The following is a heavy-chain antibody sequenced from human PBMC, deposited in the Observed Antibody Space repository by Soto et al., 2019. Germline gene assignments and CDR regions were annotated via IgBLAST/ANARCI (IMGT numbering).Heavy chain of an antibody. J-gene: IGHJ4*02. CDR3: ATMRAGVGVD. D-gene: IGHD1-26*01. CDR2: IIPILGIA. Sequence: QVQLVQSGAEVKKPGSSVKVSCKASGGTFSSYTISWVRQAPGQGREWMGRIIPILGIANYAQKFQGRVTITADKSTRTAYMELRSLRSEDTAVYYCATMRAGVGVDWGQGTLVTVSS. V-gene: IGHV1-69*02. CDR1: GGTFSSYT.